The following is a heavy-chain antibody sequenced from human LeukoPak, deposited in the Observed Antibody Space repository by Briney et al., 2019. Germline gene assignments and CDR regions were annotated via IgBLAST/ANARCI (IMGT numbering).Heavy chain of an antibody. CDR3: ARGPRRITMIVVVTGNHFDY. CDR2: ISAYNGNT. J-gene: IGHJ4*02. D-gene: IGHD3-22*01. V-gene: IGHV1-18*01. Sequence: GASVKVSCKASGYTFTSYDINWVRQAPGQGLEWMGWISAYNGNTNYAQKLQGRVTMTTDTSTSTAYMELRSLRSDDTAVYYCARGPRRITMIVVVTGNHFDYWGQGTLVTVSS. CDR1: GYTFTSYD.